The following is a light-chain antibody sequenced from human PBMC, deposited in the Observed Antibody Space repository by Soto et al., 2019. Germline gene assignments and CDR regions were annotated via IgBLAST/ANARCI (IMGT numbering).Light chain of an antibody. J-gene: IGKJ1*01. CDR2: AAS. CDR1: QGISSY. Sequence: AIRMTQSPSSLSASTGDRVTITCRASQGISSYLAWYQQKPGKAPKLLIYAASTLQSGVPSRFSGSGSGTDFTLTINSLQPDDFATYYCQQYNSYSRTFGQGTKVDI. V-gene: IGKV1-8*01. CDR3: QQYNSYSRT.